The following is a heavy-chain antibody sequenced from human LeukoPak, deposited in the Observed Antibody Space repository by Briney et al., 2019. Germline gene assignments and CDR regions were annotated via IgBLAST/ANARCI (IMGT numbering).Heavy chain of an antibody. J-gene: IGHJ6*03. CDR2: INPSGGST. V-gene: IGHV1-46*01. CDR1: GYTFTSYY. D-gene: IGHD5-18*01. CDR3: ARGDPDTAMVPYYYYMDV. Sequence: ASVKVSCKASGYTFTSYYMHWVRQAPGRGLEWMGIINPSGGSTSYAQKFQGRVTMTRDMSTSTVYMELSSLRSEDTAVYYCARGDPDTAMVPYYYYMDVWGKGTTVTVSS.